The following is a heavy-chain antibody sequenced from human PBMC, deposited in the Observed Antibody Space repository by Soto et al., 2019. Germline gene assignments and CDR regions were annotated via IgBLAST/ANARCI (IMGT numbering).Heavy chain of an antibody. Sequence: AAVKVSCKASGYTFTGYYMHWVRQAAGQGGEWLGWINTKSGGTNNEQTFQGRVTMTRDPSISTAYMELSRLRSDDMAVYYSARALRYYDSSGAAAFDLWGQGTLVT. V-gene: IGHV1-2*02. CDR1: GYTFTGYY. D-gene: IGHD3-22*01. CDR3: ARALRYYDSSGAAAFDL. CDR2: INTKSGGT. J-gene: IGHJ3*01.